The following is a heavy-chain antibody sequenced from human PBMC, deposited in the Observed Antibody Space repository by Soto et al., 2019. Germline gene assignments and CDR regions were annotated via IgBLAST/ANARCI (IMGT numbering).Heavy chain of an antibody. CDR2: IIPIFGTA. Sequence: VQLVQSGAEVKKPGSSVKVSCKASGGTFSSYAISWVRQAPGQGLEWMGGIIPIFGTANYAQKFQGRVTITADESTSTAYMELSSLRSEDTAVYYCASNADYYDSSDYYYYGMDVWGQGTTVTVSS. J-gene: IGHJ6*02. D-gene: IGHD3-22*01. V-gene: IGHV1-69*01. CDR1: GGTFSSYA. CDR3: ASNADYYDSSDYYYYGMDV.